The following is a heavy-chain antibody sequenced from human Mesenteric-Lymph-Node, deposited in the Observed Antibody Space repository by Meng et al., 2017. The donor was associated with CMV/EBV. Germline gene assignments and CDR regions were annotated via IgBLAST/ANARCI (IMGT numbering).Heavy chain of an antibody. CDR1: GDSVSGSSAA. CDR3: ARESSSSHDY. Sequence: CAISGDSVSGSSAAWSWIRQSPSRGLEWLGRTYYRSKWYDGYAVSVKSRLPINPDTSKNQFSLHLNSVTPEDTAVYYCARESSSSHDYWGQGTLVPSPQ. V-gene: IGHV6-1*01. CDR2: TYYRSKWYD. J-gene: IGHJ4*02. D-gene: IGHD6-13*01.